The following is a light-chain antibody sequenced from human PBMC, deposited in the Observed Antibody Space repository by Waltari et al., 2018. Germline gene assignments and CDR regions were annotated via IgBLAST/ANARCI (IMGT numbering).Light chain of an antibody. J-gene: IGLJ2*01. CDR2: KDT. CDR1: VLPKQY. Sequence: SFELTQPPSVSVSPGQTATITCSGDVLPKQYVYWNQQKPGQAPVLLIYKDTERPSGIPERFSGSTSGTGTTVTLTIGGVQAEDEADYYCQSIDVDALTFGGGTKLTVL. V-gene: IGLV3-25*03. CDR3: QSIDVDALT.